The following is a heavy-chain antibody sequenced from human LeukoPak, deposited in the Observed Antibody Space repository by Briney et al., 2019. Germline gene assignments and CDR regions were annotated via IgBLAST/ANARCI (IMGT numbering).Heavy chain of an antibody. CDR2: IYYSGST. CDR3: ARLRRGGSSFANWFDP. Sequence: SETLSLTCTVSGGYISSNYWSWIRQPPGKGLEWIGYIYYSGSTNYNPSLKSRVTISVDTSKNQFSLKLSSVTAADTAVYYCARLRRGGSSFANWFDPWGQGTLVTVSS. D-gene: IGHD6-6*01. V-gene: IGHV4-59*08. CDR1: GGYISSNY. J-gene: IGHJ5*02.